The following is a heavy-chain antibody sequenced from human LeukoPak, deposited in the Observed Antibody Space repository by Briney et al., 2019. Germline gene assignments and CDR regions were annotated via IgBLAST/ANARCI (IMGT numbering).Heavy chain of an antibody. CDR3: ARDTGHMDV. CDR2: IYYSGST. J-gene: IGHJ6*03. CDR1: GGSISSYY. V-gene: IGHV4-59*01. D-gene: IGHD4-11*01. Sequence: SETLSLTRTASGGSISSYYWSWIRQPPGKGLEWIGYIYYSGSTNYNPSLKSRVTISVETSKNQFSLKLSSVTAADTAVYYCARDTGHMDVWGKGTTVTVSS.